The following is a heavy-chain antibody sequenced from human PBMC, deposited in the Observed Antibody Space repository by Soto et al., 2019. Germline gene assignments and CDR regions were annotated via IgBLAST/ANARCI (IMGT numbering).Heavy chain of an antibody. CDR2: ISWNSGSI. CDR1: GFTFDDYA. CDR3: AKDMVSGRLSRYVYFDY. Sequence: GGSLRLSCAASGFTFDDYAMHWVRQAPGKGLEWVSGISWNSGSIGYADSVKGRFTISRDNAKNSLYLQMNSLRAEDTALYYCAKDMVSGRLSRYVYFDYWGQGTLVTVSS. D-gene: IGHD1-26*01. J-gene: IGHJ4*02. V-gene: IGHV3-9*01.